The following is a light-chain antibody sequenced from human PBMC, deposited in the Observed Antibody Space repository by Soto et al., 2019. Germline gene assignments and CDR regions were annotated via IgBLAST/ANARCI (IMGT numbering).Light chain of an antibody. Sequence: EIVLTQSPGPLSLFPEERATLSCRASQSVSSYLAWYQQKPGQAPRLLIYDASNRATGIPARFSGSGSGADFTLTISSLEPEDFAVYYCQQRSNWPPITFGQGTRLEIK. V-gene: IGKV3-11*01. CDR3: QQRSNWPPIT. CDR1: QSVSSY. CDR2: DAS. J-gene: IGKJ5*01.